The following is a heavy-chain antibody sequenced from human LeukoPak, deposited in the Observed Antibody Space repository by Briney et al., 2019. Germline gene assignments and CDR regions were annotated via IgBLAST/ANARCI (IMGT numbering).Heavy chain of an antibody. Sequence: GGSLRLSCAASGFTFSSNAMTWVRQAPGKGLEWVSSIVDSGGGTYYADSVEGRFIISRDNSKNTLYLQMHSLRAEDAAIYYCARGVLVWGQGTLVTVSS. D-gene: IGHD2/OR15-2a*01. J-gene: IGHJ4*02. CDR3: ARGVLV. V-gene: IGHV3-23*01. CDR1: GFTFSSNA. CDR2: IVDSGGGT.